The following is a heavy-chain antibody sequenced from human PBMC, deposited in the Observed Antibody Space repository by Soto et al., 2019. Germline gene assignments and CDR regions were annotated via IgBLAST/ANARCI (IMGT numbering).Heavy chain of an antibody. J-gene: IGHJ5*02. D-gene: IGHD1-20*01. CDR1: GFSLSTTGVG. V-gene: IGHV2-5*02. Sequence: QITLKESGPTLVKPTQTLTLTCTFSGFSLSTTGVGVGWIRQPPGKALEWLALTYWDDDKSYSPSLKSRLTISRDRSKNQVVLTLTNMDPVDTATYFCAHLGITGTTSWFDPWGQGTLVTVSS. CDR3: AHLGITGTTSWFDP. CDR2: TYWDDDK.